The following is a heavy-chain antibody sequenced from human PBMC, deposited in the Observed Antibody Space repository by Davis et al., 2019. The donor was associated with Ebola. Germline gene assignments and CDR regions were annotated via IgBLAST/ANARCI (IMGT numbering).Heavy chain of an antibody. CDR1: GYTFTGYY. V-gene: IGHV1-69*13. Sequence: SVKVSCKASGYTFTGYYMHWVRQAPGQGLEWMGGIIPIFGTANYAQKFQGRVTITADESTSTAYMELSSLRSEDTAVYYCARVPRGEGGSSGPDYWGQGTLVTVSS. D-gene: IGHD6-19*01. CDR2: IIPIFGTA. CDR3: ARVPRGEGGSSGPDY. J-gene: IGHJ4*02.